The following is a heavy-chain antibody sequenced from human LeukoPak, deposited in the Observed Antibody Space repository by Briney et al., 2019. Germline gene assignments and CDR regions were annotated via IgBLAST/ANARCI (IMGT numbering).Heavy chain of an antibody. CDR3: ARDNYYYGMDV. V-gene: IGHV4-59*01. CDR1: GGSISSYY. CDR2: IYYSGST. Sequence: PSETLSLTCTVSGGSISSYYWSWIRQPPGKGLEWIGYIYYSGSTNYNPSPKSRVTISVDTSKNQFSLKLSSVTAADTAVYYCARDNYYYGMDVWGQGTTVTVSS. J-gene: IGHJ6*02.